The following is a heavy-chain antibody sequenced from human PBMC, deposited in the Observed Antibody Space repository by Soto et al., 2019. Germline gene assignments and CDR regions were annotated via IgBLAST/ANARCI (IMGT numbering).Heavy chain of an antibody. CDR3: XXXXXXXPFVY. CDR2: IKQDGSEK. V-gene: IGHV3-7*01. Sequence: EVQLVESGGGLVQPGGSLRLSCAASGFTFSSYWMSWVRQAPGKGLEWVANIKQDGSEKYYVDSVKGRFTISRDNAKNSLYLXXXSLRXXDTAXXXXXXXXXXXPFVYWGQGTLVTVSS. CDR1: GFTFSSYW. J-gene: IGHJ4*02.